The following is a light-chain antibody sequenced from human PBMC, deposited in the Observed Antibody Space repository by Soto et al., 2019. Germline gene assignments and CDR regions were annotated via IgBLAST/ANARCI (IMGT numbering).Light chain of an antibody. Sequence: DIQRNQSAASLAASVGDRVTITCRASQSISSYLNWYQQKPGKAPKILIYAASSLQSGVPSRFSGSGSGTDFTLTISSLKHEDFATYYCQQSYSTPWTFGQGTKVDIK. J-gene: IGKJ1*01. CDR1: QSISSY. CDR3: QQSYSTPWT. V-gene: IGKV1-39*01. CDR2: AAS.